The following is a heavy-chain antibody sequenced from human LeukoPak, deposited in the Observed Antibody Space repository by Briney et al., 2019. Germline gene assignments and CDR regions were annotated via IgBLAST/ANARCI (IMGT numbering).Heavy chain of an antibody. CDR2: INPSGGST. V-gene: IGHV1-46*01. D-gene: IGHD6-13*01. CDR3: ASYSSPKNYYYYGMDV. J-gene: IGHJ6*02. CDR1: GYTFTSYY. Sequence: ASVKVSCKASGYTFTSYYMHWARQAPGQGLEWMGIINPSGGSTSYAQKFQGRVTMTRDTSTSTVYMELSSLRSEDTAVYYCASYSSPKNYYYYGMDVWGQGTTVTVSS.